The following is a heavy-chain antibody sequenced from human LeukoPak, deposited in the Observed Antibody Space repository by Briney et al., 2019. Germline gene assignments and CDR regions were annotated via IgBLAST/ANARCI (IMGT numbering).Heavy chain of an antibody. CDR1: GFTFSDYA. CDR3: AKGGHVTASATFDS. D-gene: IGHD6-13*01. V-gene: IGHV3-23*01. J-gene: IGHJ4*02. CDR2: ISGNHDST. Sequence: AGGSLRFSCAASGFTFSDYAMSWVRQSPGKGLEWVSTISGNHDSTYYADSVKGRFTISRDNSKNTLYLQMDSLRVDDTAVYHCAKGGHVTASATFDSWGQGTLVTVSS.